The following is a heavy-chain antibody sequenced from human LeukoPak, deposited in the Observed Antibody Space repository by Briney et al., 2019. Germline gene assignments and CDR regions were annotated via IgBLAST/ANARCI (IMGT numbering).Heavy chain of an antibody. Sequence: SETLSLTCAVYGGSFSGYQWGWIRQPPGKGLEWIGEINHSGSTNHNPSLKSRVTISVDTSKNQFSLKLSSVTAADTAVYYCARPGQLGSLYYGMDVWGQGTTVIVS. CDR2: INHSGST. V-gene: IGHV4-34*01. CDR3: ARPGQLGSLYYGMDV. CDR1: GGSFSGYQ. J-gene: IGHJ6*02. D-gene: IGHD3-10*01.